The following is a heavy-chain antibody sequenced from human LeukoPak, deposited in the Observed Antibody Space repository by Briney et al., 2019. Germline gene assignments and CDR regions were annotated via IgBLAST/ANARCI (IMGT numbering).Heavy chain of an antibody. CDR2: IRCSSSNI. V-gene: IGHV3-48*04. CDR3: ARPKWMRYYDSSGLDGAFDI. CDR1: GFTFSSYG. J-gene: IGHJ3*02. D-gene: IGHD3-22*01. Sequence: GGSLRLSCAASGFTFSSYGMHWVRQAPGKGLEWVSYIRCSSSNIYYADSVKGRFTISRDNAKNSLYLQMNSLRAEDTAVYYCARPKWMRYYDSSGLDGAFDIWGQGTMITVSS.